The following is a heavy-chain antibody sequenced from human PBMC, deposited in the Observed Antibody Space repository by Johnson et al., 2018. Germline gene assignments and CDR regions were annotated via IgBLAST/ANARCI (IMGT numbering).Heavy chain of an antibody. J-gene: IGHJ6*03. CDR2: ISYDGSNK. Sequence: QVQLVESGGGVVQPGRSLRLSCAASGFTFSSYGMHWVRPAPGKGLEWVAVISYDGSNKYYADSVKGRFTISRDNSKNTLYLQMNSLRAEDTAVYYCARDEMTTVTTIDYMDVWGKGTTVTVSS. D-gene: IGHD4-17*01. V-gene: IGHV3-30*03. CDR1: GFTFSSYG. CDR3: ARDEMTTVTTIDYMDV.